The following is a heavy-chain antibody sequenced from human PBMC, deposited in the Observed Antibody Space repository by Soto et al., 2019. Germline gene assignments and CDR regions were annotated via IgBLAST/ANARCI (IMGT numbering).Heavy chain of an antibody. CDR3: ARDTYGSGSYYDPLYYYYGMDV. V-gene: IGHV1-2*04. D-gene: IGHD3-10*01. Sequence: EASVKVSCKASGYTFTGYYMHWVRQAPGQGLEWMGWINPNSGGTNYAQKFQGWVTMTRDTSISTAYMELSRLRSDDTAVYYCARDTYGSGSYYDPLYYYYGMDVWGQGTTVTVSS. CDR2: INPNSGGT. CDR1: GYTFTGYY. J-gene: IGHJ6*02.